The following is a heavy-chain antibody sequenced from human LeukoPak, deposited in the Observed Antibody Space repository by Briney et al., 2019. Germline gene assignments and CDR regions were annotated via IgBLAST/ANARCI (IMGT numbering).Heavy chain of an antibody. CDR2: INPNGGVT. CDR1: GYTFSGYY. D-gene: IGHD5-24*01. V-gene: IGHV1-2*02. CDR3: ARDGGDGYNFYY. Sequence: ASVKVSCKASGYTFSGYYMHWLRQAPGQGLEWMGWINPNGGVTNYAQKFQGRVTMTRDMSISTAYMELSRLRSDDTAVHYCARDGGDGYNFYYWGQGTLVTVSS. J-gene: IGHJ4*02.